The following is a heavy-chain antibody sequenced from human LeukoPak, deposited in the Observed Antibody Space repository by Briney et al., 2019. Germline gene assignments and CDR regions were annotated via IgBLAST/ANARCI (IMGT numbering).Heavy chain of an antibody. Sequence: PGGSLRLSCAASGFTFSSYSMNWVRQAPGKGLEWVSTISSSSSYIYYADSVKGRFTISRDNAKNSLYLQMNSLRAEDTAVYYCARVKYDYRGTVTAIDYWGQGTLVTVSS. V-gene: IGHV3-21*01. CDR1: GFTFSSYS. CDR3: ARVKYDYRGTVTAIDY. J-gene: IGHJ4*02. D-gene: IGHD4-17*01. CDR2: ISSSSSYI.